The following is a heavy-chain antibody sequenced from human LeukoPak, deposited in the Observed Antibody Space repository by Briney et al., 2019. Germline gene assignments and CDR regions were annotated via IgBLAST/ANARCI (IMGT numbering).Heavy chain of an antibody. V-gene: IGHV4-4*07. CDR3: ARGGYCGGDCYFYY. Sequence: PSETLSLTCTVSGGSISSYYWSWIRQPAGKGLEWIGRIYTSGSTNYNPSLKSRVTISVDTSKNQFSLKLSSVTAADTAVYYCARGGYCGGDCYFYYWGQGTLVTASS. CDR1: GGSISSYY. CDR2: IYTSGST. D-gene: IGHD2-21*02. J-gene: IGHJ4*02.